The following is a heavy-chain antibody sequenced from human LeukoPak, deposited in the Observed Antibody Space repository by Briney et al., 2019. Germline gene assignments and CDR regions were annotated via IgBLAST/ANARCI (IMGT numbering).Heavy chain of an antibody. Sequence: IKQDGSEKYYVDSVKGRFTISRDNAKNSLYLQMNSLRAEDTAVYYCASSPYLSDYYGMDVWGQGTTVTVSS. CDR2: IKQDGSEK. CDR3: ASSPYLSDYYGMDV. V-gene: IGHV3-7*01. D-gene: IGHD2-2*01. J-gene: IGHJ6*02.